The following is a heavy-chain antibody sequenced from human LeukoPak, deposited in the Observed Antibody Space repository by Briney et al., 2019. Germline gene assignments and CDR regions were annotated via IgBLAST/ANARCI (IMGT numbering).Heavy chain of an antibody. CDR2: ISGSGGST. V-gene: IGHV3-23*01. J-gene: IGHJ4*02. CDR1: GFTFSSYA. D-gene: IGHD3-22*01. Sequence: GGSPRLSCAASGFTFSSYAMSWVRQAPGKGLEWVSAISGSGGSTYYADSVKGRFTISRDNSKNTLYLQMNSLRAEDTAVYYCAKDPPIGIGSSGYSLSEPYYFDYWGQGTLVTVSS. CDR3: AKDPPIGIGSSGYSLSEPYYFDY.